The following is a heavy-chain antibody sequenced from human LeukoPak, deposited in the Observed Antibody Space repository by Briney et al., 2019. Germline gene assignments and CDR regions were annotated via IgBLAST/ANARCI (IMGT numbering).Heavy chain of an antibody. CDR2: IFHSGST. V-gene: IGHV4-4*02. Sequence: PSETLSLTCAVSGGSISSSYGGSWVRQRPGEGLEWSGEIFHSGSTNYNPSLKSRVTISVDKSQNLFSLKLTSVTAADTAMYYCAMSRPYQHNWFDPWGQGILVIVSS. J-gene: IGHJ5*02. CDR3: AMSRPYQHNWFDP. CDR1: GGSISSSYG. D-gene: IGHD2-2*01.